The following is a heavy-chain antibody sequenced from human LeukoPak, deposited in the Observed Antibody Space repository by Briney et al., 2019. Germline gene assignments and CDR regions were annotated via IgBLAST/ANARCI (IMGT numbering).Heavy chain of an antibody. J-gene: IGHJ4*02. V-gene: IGHV3-23*01. D-gene: IGHD3/OR15-3a*01. CDR1: GFTFSIYA. CDR2: ISGSGGST. Sequence: GGSLRLSCAASGFTFSIYAMTWVRQAPGKGLEWVSGISGSGGSTYYADSVKGRFTISRDNSKNTLYLQVNSLRAEDTAVYYCARDSGFSGTQRGEYWGQGTLVTVSS. CDR3: ARDSGFSGTQRGEY.